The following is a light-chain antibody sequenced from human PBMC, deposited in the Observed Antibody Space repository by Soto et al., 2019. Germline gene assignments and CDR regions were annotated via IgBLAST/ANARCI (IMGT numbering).Light chain of an antibody. V-gene: IGKV3D-15*01. Sequence: EIVLTQSPGTLSLSPGERATPSCRASQSVSTNLAWYQQKPGQAPRLLIDGASSRATGIPARFSGSGSGTEFTLTISSLQSEDFAVYFCQQYHDWPLTFGGGTKVDIK. CDR3: QQYHDWPLT. CDR1: QSVSTN. CDR2: GAS. J-gene: IGKJ4*01.